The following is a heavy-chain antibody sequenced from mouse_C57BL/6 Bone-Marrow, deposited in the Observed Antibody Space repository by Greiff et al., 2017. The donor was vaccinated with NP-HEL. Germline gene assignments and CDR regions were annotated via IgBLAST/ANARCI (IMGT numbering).Heavy chain of an antibody. D-gene: IGHD1-1*01. V-gene: IGHV2-9-1*01. CDR1: GFSLTSYA. CDR3: ARFITTVVAYYLDY. CDR2: IWTGGGT. Sequence: VMLVESGPGLVAPSQSLSITCTVSGFSLTSYAISWVRQPPGKGLEWLGVIWTGGGTNYNSALKSRLSISKDNSKSQVFLKMNSLQTDDTARYYCARFITTVVAYYLDYWGQGTTLTVSS. J-gene: IGHJ2*01.